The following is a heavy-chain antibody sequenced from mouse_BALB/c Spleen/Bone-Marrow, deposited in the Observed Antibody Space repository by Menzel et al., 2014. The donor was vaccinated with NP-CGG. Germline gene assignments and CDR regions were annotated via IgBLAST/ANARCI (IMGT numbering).Heavy chain of an antibody. V-gene: IGHV7-1*02. J-gene: IGHJ3*01. CDR3: ARDVGYGNYFVY. CDR2: SRNKAKHYTT. D-gene: IGHD2-10*02. Sequence: EVQVVESGGGLVQPGDSLRLSCATSGFTFSDFYMEWVRQPPGKRLEWIAASRNKAKHYTTEYSASVKGRFIVSRDTSQNILYLQMNALRAEDTAIYYCARDVGYGNYFVYWVQGTLVTVSA. CDR1: GFTFSDFY.